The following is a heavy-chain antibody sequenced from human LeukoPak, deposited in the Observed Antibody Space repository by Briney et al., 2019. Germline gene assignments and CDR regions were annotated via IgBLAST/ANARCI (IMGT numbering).Heavy chain of an antibody. CDR1: RFTFSSYA. CDR2: IYSGGST. D-gene: IGHD3-10*01. CDR3: ARGVVKWTTEAFDI. Sequence: PGGSLRLSCAASRFTFSSYAMTWVRQAPGKGLEWVSVIYSGGSTYYADSVKGRFTISRDNSKNTLYLQMNSLRAEDTAVYYCARGVVKWTTEAFDIWGQGTMVTVSS. J-gene: IGHJ3*02. V-gene: IGHV3-53*01.